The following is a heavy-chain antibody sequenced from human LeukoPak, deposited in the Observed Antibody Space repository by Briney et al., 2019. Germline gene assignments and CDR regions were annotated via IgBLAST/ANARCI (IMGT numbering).Heavy chain of an antibody. V-gene: IGHV4-39*01. CDR3: ARHDYDLLTGYTINWFDP. Sequence: SETLSLTCTVSGGPISSGTHYWGWVRQPPGKGLEWIGSIFYRGTTFYSPSLKSRVTVSIDTSKNQFSLKLNSVTAADTAVYYCARHDYDLLTGYTINWFDPWGQGTLVTVSS. CDR1: GGPISSGTHY. CDR2: IFYRGTT. J-gene: IGHJ5*02. D-gene: IGHD3-9*01.